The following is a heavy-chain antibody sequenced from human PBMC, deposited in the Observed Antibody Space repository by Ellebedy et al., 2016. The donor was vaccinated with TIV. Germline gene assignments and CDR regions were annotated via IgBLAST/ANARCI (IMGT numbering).Heavy chain of an antibody. J-gene: IGHJ4*02. V-gene: IGHV3-11*04. CDR1: GFTFSDYY. CDR3: ARDTQLLDYDYVWGSDPTLTKKDY. CDR2: ITGSSSTM. Sequence: GGSLRLXCVASGFTFSDYYMNWIRQAPGKGLEWISYITGSSSTMNYADSVMGRFTISRDNAKNSLYLQMNSLTAGDTAVYYCARDTQLLDYDYVWGSDPTLTKKDYWGQGTLVTVSS. D-gene: IGHD3-16*01.